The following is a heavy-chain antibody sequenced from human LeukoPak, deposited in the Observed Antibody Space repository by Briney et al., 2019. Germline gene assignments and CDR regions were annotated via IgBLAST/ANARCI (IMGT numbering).Heavy chain of an antibody. CDR2: IYSSGRT. J-gene: IGHJ4*02. Sequence: SETLSLTCTVSGDAVYYWSWIRQPPGQGLEWIGYIYSSGRTSYNPSLKSRVTISVDTSNNQFSLKLTSVTAADTALYYCTRVEGFRYFDYWGQGTLVTVSS. CDR3: TRVEGFRYFDY. V-gene: IGHV4-59*02. CDR1: GDAVYY. D-gene: IGHD3-3*01.